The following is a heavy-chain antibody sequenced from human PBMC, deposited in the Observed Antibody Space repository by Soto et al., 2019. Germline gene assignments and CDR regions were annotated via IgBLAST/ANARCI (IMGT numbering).Heavy chain of an antibody. Sequence: ASVKVSCKASGYTFTSYGISWVRQAPGQGLEWMGWISAYNGNTNYAQKLQGRVTMTTDTSTSTAYMELRSLRSDDTAVYYCARDPPPYSGYALSGYSSGPAFDYWGQGTLVTVSS. J-gene: IGHJ4*02. V-gene: IGHV1-18*01. CDR3: ARDPPPYSGYALSGYSSGPAFDY. D-gene: IGHD6-19*01. CDR1: GYTFTSYG. CDR2: ISAYNGNT.